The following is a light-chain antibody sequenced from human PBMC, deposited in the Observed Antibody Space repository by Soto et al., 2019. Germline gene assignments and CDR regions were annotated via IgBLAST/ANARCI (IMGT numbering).Light chain of an antibody. CDR3: QQYNSYSRA. Sequence: XQXTQSXSTXXXXVGXRXXXTXXASQSIGTWLAWYQHKPGRAPKLLIYDASTLEGGVPSRFSGSRSGTEFTFTISSLQPDDFATYYCQQYNSYSRAFGQGTKVEIK. CDR1: QSIGTW. J-gene: IGKJ1*01. V-gene: IGKV1-5*01. CDR2: DAS.